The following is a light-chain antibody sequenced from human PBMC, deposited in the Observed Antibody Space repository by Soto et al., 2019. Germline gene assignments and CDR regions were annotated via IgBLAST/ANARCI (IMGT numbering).Light chain of an antibody. V-gene: IGKV3-20*01. Sequence: VLTQSPATLSLSPGERATLSCRASQSVSSNLAWYQQKRGQAPRLLIFEASTRATGIPARFSGSGSGTEFTLTISRLEPEDFAVYYCQQYGSSPGTFGQGTKVDI. CDR1: QSVSSN. CDR2: EAS. J-gene: IGKJ1*01. CDR3: QQYGSSPGT.